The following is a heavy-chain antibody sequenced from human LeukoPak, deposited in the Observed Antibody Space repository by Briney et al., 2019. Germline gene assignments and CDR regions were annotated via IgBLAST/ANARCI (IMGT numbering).Heavy chain of an antibody. Sequence: GGSLRLSCAASGFTFSSYAMSWVRQAPGKGLEWVSAISGSGGSTYYTDSVKGRFTISRDNSENTLYLQMNSLRAEDTAVYYCAPLCGGDCYPDYWGQGTLVTVSS. CDR2: ISGSGGST. CDR3: APLCGGDCYPDY. J-gene: IGHJ4*02. D-gene: IGHD2-21*02. V-gene: IGHV3-23*01. CDR1: GFTFSSYA.